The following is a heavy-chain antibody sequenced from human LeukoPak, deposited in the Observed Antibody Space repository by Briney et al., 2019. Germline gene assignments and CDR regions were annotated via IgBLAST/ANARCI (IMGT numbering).Heavy chain of an antibody. CDR3: ARDGGYYDFWSGYYTFDY. D-gene: IGHD3-3*01. CDR1: GYTLTELS. CDR2: IIPIFGTA. Sequence: ASVKVSCKVSGYTLTELSMHWVRQAPGQGLEWMGGIIPIFGTANYAQKFQGRVTITTDESTSTAYMELSSLRSEDTAVYYCARDGGYYDFWSGYYTFDYWGQGTLVTVSS. V-gene: IGHV1-69*05. J-gene: IGHJ4*02.